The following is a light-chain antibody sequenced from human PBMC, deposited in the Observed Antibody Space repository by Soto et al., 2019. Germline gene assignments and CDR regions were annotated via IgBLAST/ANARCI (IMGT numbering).Light chain of an antibody. J-gene: IGKJ1*01. CDR1: QSVSSSY. Sequence: EIGLPQSPATLFLSQGERATLSCRASQSVSSSYLAWYQQKPGQAPRLLIYGASSRATGIPDRFSGSGPGTDFTLTISRLEPEDFAVYYCQQYGSSPETFGQGTKVDIK. CDR2: GAS. V-gene: IGKV3-20*01. CDR3: QQYGSSPET.